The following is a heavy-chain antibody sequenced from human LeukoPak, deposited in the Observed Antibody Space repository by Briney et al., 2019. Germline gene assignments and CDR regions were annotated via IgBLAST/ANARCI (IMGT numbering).Heavy chain of an antibody. CDR1: GGSISSGVYY. CDR2: IYYSGST. Sequence: SETLSLTCTVSGGSISSGVYYWSWIRQHPGKGLEWIGYIYYSGSTYYNPSLKSRVTISVDTSKNQFSLKLSSVTAADTAMYYCARDAGRGYSYGQFDPWGQGTLVTVSS. V-gene: IGHV4-31*03. J-gene: IGHJ5*02. CDR3: ARDAGRGYSYGQFDP. D-gene: IGHD5-18*01.